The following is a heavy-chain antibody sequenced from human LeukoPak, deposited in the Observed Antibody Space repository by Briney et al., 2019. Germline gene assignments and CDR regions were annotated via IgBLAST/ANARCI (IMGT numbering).Heavy chain of an antibody. CDR2: ISSSSSSI. D-gene: IGHD5-18*01. Sequence: GGSLRLSCVASGFSFSTSLMGWVRQAPGKGLEWVSSISSSSSSIYYADSVKGRFTISRDNAKNSLYLQMNSLRAEDTAVYYCARASGDIVETATMGSYWGQGTLVTVSS. V-gene: IGHV3-21*01. CDR1: GFSFSTSL. J-gene: IGHJ4*02. CDR3: ARASGDIVETATMGSY.